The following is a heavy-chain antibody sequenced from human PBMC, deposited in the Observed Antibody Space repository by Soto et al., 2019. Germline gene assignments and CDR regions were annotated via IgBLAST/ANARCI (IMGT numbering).Heavy chain of an antibody. V-gene: IGHV5-10-1*01. D-gene: IGHD2-2*01. CDR3: ARRGYCSSTSCYLQQLEGYYSMDV. J-gene: IGHJ6*01. Sequence: GESLKISCKGSGYSFTSYWISWVRQMPGKGLEWMGRIDPSDSYTNYSPSFQGHVTISADKSISTAYLQWSSLKASDTAMYYCARRGYCSSTSCYLQQLEGYYSMDVWGQETTVTVS. CDR2: IDPSDSYT. CDR1: GYSFTSYW.